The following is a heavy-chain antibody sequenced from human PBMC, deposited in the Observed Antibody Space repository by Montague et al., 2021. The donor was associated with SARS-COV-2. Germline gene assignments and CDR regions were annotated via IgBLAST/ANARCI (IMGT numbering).Heavy chain of an antibody. Sequence: SETRSLTCSVSGDSITNHYWSWIRQPAGKGLEWIGRMHFTGKTNFSPFFSSRLTMSADTSKNQFSLKLTSVTPADTAIYFCARDRFDFGAGRQGTIDFWGQGTLVTVSS. CDR2: MHFTGKT. CDR3: ARDRFDFGAGRQGTIDF. CDR1: GDSITNHY. V-gene: IGHV4-4*07. J-gene: IGHJ4*02. D-gene: IGHD3-10*01.